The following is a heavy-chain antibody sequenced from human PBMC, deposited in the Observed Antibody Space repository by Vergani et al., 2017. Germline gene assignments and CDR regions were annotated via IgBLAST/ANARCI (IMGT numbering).Heavy chain of an antibody. J-gene: IGHJ3*02. CDR3: ARRSMITFGGVIAPGAFDI. CDR1: GFIFSDYY. CDR2: ISDGGETK. Sequence: QVQLVASGGGLVRPGGSLRLSCAASGFIFSDYYMTWIRQTPGKGLEWLAHISDGGETKMYAESLKGRFTVSRDNTKNSLYLQMNSLRAEDTALYYCARRSMITFGGVIAPGAFDIWCQGTMVTVSS. V-gene: IGHV3-11*01. D-gene: IGHD3-16*02.